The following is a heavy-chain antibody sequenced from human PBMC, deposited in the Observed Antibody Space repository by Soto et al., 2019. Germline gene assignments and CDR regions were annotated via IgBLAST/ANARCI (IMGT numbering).Heavy chain of an antibody. CDR3: ARGFGTRHNSYYYYGMDV. V-gene: IGHV4-34*01. CDR1: GGSFSGYY. J-gene: IGHJ6*02. D-gene: IGHD3-10*01. CDR2: INHSGST. Sequence: SETLSLTCAVYGGSFSGYYWSWIRQPPGKGLEWIGEINHSGSTNYNPSLKSRVTISVDTSKNQFSLKLSSVTAADTAVYYCARGFGTRHNSYYYYGMDVWGQGTTVTVAS.